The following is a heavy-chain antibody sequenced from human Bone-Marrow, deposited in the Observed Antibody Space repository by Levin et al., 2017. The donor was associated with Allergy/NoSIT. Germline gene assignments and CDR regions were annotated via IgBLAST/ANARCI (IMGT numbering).Heavy chain of an antibody. CDR3: ARGHDSSGWYDYFDY. CDR2: INTNTGVP. V-gene: IGHV7-4-1*02. D-gene: IGHD6-19*01. CDR1: GYTFTTKN. Sequence: GASVKVSCKTSGYTFTTKNINWVRQAPGQGLEWMGWINTNTGVPRYAQGFTGRLVFSLDASVSTAYLEISTLKTEDSAIYYCARGHDSSGWYDYFDYWGQGTLVSVSP. J-gene: IGHJ4*02.